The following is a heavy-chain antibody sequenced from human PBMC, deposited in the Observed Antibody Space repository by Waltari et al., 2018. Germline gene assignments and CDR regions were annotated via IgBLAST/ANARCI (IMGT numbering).Heavy chain of an antibody. Sequence: QVQLVESGGGVVQPGRSLRLSCAASGFTFSSYAMHWVRQAPGKGLEWVAVISYDGSNKYYADSVKGRFTISRDNSKNTLYLQMNSLRAEDTAVYYCARDLRTTVYYFDYWGQGTLVTVSS. D-gene: IGHD1-1*01. CDR1: GFTFSSYA. CDR3: ARDLRTTVYYFDY. J-gene: IGHJ4*02. CDR2: ISYDGSNK. V-gene: IGHV3-30-3*01.